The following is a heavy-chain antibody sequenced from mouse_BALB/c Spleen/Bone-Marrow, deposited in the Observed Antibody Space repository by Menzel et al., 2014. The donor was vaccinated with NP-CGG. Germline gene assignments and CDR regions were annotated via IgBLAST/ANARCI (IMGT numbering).Heavy chain of an antibody. CDR2: IDPANVNT. J-gene: IGHJ3*01. CDR1: VFNIKDAY. CDR3: AVYYYGRSSFAY. D-gene: IGHD1-1*01. Sequence: VQLQQSGAELVKPGASVKLSCTASVFNIKDAYMHWVKQRPEQGLEWIGGIDPANVNTKYDTKFQGKATITADTSSNTAYLLLSSLTSEDTAVYYCAVYYYGRSSFAYWGQGTLVTVSA. V-gene: IGHV14-3*02.